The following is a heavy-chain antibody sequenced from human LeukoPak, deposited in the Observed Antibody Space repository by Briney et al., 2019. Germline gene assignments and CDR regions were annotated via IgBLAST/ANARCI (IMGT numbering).Heavy chain of an antibody. CDR1: GFTFSSFG. V-gene: IGHV3-33*06. D-gene: IGHD6-19*01. CDR3: AKGIAVAGAFDY. Sequence: HPGGSLRLSCAASGFTFSSFGMHWVRQAPGKGLEWVAVIWYDGSNKYYADSEKGRFTISRDNSKNTLYLQMNSLIADDTAVYYCAKGIAVAGAFDYWGQGTLVTVSS. J-gene: IGHJ4*02. CDR2: IWYDGSNK.